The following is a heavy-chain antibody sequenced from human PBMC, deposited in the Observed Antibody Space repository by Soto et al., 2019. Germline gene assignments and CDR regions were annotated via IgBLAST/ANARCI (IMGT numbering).Heavy chain of an antibody. CDR1: GFTFINFA. Sequence: EVQLLESGGGLVQPGGSLRLSCAGSGFTFINFAMNWVRQAPGKGLEWVSTISGGGDAAFFADSVRGRFTISRDNSKDTVTLQMISLGVDDTAVYYCARKVPGSTSRPDYWYFDLWGRGTLVTVSS. D-gene: IGHD3-10*01. V-gene: IGHV3-23*01. CDR3: ARKVPGSTSRPDYWYFDL. J-gene: IGHJ2*01. CDR2: ISGGGDAA.